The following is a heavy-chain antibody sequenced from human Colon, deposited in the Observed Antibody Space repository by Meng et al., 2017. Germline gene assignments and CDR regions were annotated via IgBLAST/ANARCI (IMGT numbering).Heavy chain of an antibody. Sequence: QVQLVESGGGVGQPGRSLKLSCAASGFTFSNYAMHWVRQAPGKGLEWVAFISYDGFNKYYADSVKGRFTISRDNSKNTLSLEMNGLRPDDTAVYYCANYGGNPGSRLDCWGQGTLVTVSS. CDR2: ISYDGFNK. CDR1: GFTFSNYA. V-gene: IGHV3-30-3*01. J-gene: IGHJ4*02. CDR3: ANYGGNPGSRLDC. D-gene: IGHD4-23*01.